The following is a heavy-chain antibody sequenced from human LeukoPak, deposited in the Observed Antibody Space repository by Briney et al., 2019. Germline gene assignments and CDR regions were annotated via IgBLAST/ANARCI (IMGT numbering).Heavy chain of an antibody. V-gene: IGHV3-21*01. CDR2: ISSSSSYI. CDR3: ARDNGGKWELLGGLDY. J-gene: IGHJ4*02. CDR1: GFTFSSYE. Sequence: GGSLRLSCAASGFTFSSYEMNWVRQAPGKGLEWVSSISSSSSYIYYADSVKGRFTISRDNAKNSLYLQMNSLRAEDTAVYYCARDNGGKWELLGGLDYWGQGTLVTVSS. D-gene: IGHD1-26*01.